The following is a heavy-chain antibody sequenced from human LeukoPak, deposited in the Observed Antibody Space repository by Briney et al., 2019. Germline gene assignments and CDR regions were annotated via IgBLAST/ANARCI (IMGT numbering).Heavy chain of an antibody. CDR3: ARPTSAAGRPALGY. CDR1: GGSFSGYD. CDR2: INHSGST. V-gene: IGHV4-34*01. D-gene: IGHD6-13*01. J-gene: IGHJ4*02. Sequence: SETLSLTCAVYGGSFSGYDWSWIRQPPGKGLEWIGEINHSGSTNYNPSLKSRVTISVDTSKNQFSLKLSSVTAADTAVYYCARPTSAAGRPALGYWGQGTLVTVSS.